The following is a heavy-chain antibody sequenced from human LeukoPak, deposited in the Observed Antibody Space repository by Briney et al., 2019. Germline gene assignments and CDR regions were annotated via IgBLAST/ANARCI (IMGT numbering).Heavy chain of an antibody. V-gene: IGHV3-48*01. J-gene: IGHJ4*02. CDR2: ISSSSSAK. CDR3: AIYCSTSSCYTSLFDY. Sequence: AGGSLRLSCAASGFTFSTYNMNWVRQAPGKGLEWVSYISSSSSAKYYADSVKGRFTISRDNAKNSLYLQMYDLRAEDTAVYYCAIYCSTSSCYTSLFDYWGQGTPVTVSS. D-gene: IGHD2-2*02. CDR1: GFTFSTYN.